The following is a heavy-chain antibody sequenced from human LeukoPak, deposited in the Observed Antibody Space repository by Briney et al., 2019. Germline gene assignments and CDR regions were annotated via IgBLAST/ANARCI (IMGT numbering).Heavy chain of an antibody. D-gene: IGHD5-18*01. CDR2: ISGSGGST. J-gene: IGHJ4*02. CDR3: AKARPFRKSGYNNGPENHFDN. V-gene: IGHV3-23*01. Sequence: AGGSLRLSCAASGFTFSSYAMSWVRQAPGKGLEWVSAISGSGGSTYYADSVKGRFTISRDNSKNTVYLQMNSLRAEDTAVYYCAKARPFRKSGYNNGPENHFDNWGQGTLVTVSS. CDR1: GFTFSSYA.